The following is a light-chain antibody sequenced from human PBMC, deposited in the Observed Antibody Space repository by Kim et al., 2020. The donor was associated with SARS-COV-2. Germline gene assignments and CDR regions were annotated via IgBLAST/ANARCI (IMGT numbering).Light chain of an antibody. Sequence: VSPGERATPSRRASQSVTFNTSWDQQKPGQAPRRLIYGASTRATGIPARFSGSGSGTEFTLTISSLQSEDFAVYFCQQYHYWPRTFGQGTKVDIK. CDR2: GAS. V-gene: IGKV3-15*01. CDR3: QQYHYWPRT. J-gene: IGKJ1*01. CDR1: QSVTFN.